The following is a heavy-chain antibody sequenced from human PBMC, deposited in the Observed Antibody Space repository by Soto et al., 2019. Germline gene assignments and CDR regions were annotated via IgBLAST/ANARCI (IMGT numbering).Heavy chain of an antibody. V-gene: IGHV1-18*01. CDR3: ARNTRGIEANYYYGMDV. D-gene: IGHD3-16*01. CDR1: GYTFTSYG. J-gene: IGHJ6*02. CDR2: ISAYNGNT. Sequence: ASVKVSCKASGYTFTSYGISWVRQAPGQGLEWMGWISAYNGNTNYAQKLQGRVTVNTDTSTSTAYMELRSLRSDDTAVYYCARNTRGIEANYYYGMDVWGQGTTVTVSS.